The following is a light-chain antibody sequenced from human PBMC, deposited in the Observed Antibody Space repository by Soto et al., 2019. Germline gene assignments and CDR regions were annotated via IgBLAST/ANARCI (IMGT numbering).Light chain of an antibody. CDR2: GES. J-gene: IGKJ4*01. V-gene: IGKV3-15*01. CDR3: QKYNNWPLT. Sequence: EIVMTQSPATLSVSPGEGLNLSCRASESVYSYLAWYQQKPGQAPRLLIYGESTRATGIPARFSGSGSGTEFTLTISSLQSEDFAVYYCQKYNNWPLTFGGGTKVEI. CDR1: ESVYSY.